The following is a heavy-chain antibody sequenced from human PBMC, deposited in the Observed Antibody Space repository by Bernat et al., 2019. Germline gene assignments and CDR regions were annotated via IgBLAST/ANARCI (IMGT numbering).Heavy chain of an antibody. V-gene: IGHV3-74*01. CDR1: GFTFSSYW. D-gene: IGHD2-8*02. Sequence: EVQLVESGGGLVQPGGSLRLSCAASGFTFSSYWMHWVRQAPGKGLVWVARIDTDGRSRSYGDSVQGRFTISRDNTKNTLSLQMNSLRAEDTAVYYCAKDRWCPGGVCPVDYWGQGTLVTVSS. CDR3: AKDRWCPGGVCPVDY. J-gene: IGHJ4*02. CDR2: IDTDGRSR.